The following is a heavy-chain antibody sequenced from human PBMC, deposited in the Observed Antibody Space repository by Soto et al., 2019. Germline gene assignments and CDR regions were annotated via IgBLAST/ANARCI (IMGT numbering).Heavy chain of an antibody. D-gene: IGHD3-9*01. CDR1: GGTFSSYA. V-gene: IGHV1-69*01. CDR3: ARASTYYDILTGHQQYHWFDP. CDR2: IIPIFGTA. J-gene: IGHJ5*02. Sequence: QVQLVQSGAEVKKPGSSVKVSCKASGGTFSSYAISWVRQAPGQGLEWMGGIIPIFGTANYAQKFQGRVTITADESTSTAYMELSSLRSEDTAVYYSARASTYYDILTGHQQYHWFDPWGQGTLVTVSS.